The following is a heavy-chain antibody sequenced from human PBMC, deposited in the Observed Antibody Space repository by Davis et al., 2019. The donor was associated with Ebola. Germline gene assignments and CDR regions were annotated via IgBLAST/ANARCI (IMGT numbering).Heavy chain of an antibody. V-gene: IGHV4-30-2*01. CDR3: ARPAAAGTPGGMDV. D-gene: IGHD6-13*01. CDR2: IYHSGST. Sequence: PSETLSLTCAVSGGSISSGGYSWSWIRQPPGKGLEWIGYIYHSGSTNYSPSLQGHVTISADKSISTAYLQWSSLKASDTAMYYCARPAAAGTPGGMDVWGQGTTVTVSS. J-gene: IGHJ6*02. CDR1: GGSISSGGYS.